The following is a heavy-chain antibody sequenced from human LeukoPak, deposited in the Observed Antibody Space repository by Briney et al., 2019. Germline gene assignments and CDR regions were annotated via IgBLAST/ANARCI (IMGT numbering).Heavy chain of an antibody. D-gene: IGHD6-13*01. CDR3: ARVTGYMTEDYFDY. CDR1: GYSISSGYY. Sequence: SETLSLTCTVSGYSISSGYYWSWIRQPPGKGLEWIGYIYYSGSTNYNPSLKSRVTISVDTSKNQFSLRLSSVTAADTAVYYCARVTGYMTEDYFDYWGQGTLITVSS. V-gene: IGHV4-61*01. CDR2: IYYSGST. J-gene: IGHJ4*02.